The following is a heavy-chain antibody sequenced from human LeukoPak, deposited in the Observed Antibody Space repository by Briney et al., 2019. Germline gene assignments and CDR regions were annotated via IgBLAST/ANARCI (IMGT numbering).Heavy chain of an antibody. CDR2: ISAYSGNT. CDR3: ARDIATIQHQD. D-gene: IGHD5-18*01. V-gene: IGHV1-18*01. J-gene: IGHJ4*02. CDR1: GYTFTNYG. Sequence: ASVKVSCKASGYTFTNYGISWVRQAPGQGLEWMGWISAYSGNTNYVEKFQGRVTMTTDTSTNTAYMELRSLRSDDTAVYYCARDIATIQHQDWGQGTLVTVSS.